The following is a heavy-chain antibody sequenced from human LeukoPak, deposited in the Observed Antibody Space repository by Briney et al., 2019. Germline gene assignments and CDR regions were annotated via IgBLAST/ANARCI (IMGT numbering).Heavy chain of an antibody. J-gene: IGHJ4*02. CDR2: IYYSGST. D-gene: IGHD1-26*01. CDR3: ASGWGKYYFDY. CDR1: GGSINNYY. V-gene: IGHV4-59*08. Sequence: SETLSLTCTVSGGSINNYYWSWIRQPPGKGLEWIGYIYYSGSTNYNPSLKSRVTISVDTSKNQFSLKLTSVTAADTAVYYCASGWGKYYFDYWGQGTLVTVSS.